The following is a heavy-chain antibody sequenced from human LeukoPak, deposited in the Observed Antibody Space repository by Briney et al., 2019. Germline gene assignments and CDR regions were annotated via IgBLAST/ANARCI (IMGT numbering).Heavy chain of an antibody. J-gene: IGHJ5*02. CDR1: GYTLTKLS. CDR3: ATERGNYYGSGSYSWWFDP. CDR2: FDPEDGET. D-gene: IGHD3-10*01. V-gene: IGHV1-24*01. Sequence: ASVKVSCKVSGYTLTKLSMHWVRQAPGKGLEWMGGFDPEDGETIYAQKFQGRVTMTEDTSTDTAYMELSSLRSEDTAVYYCATERGNYYGSGSYSWWFDPWGQGTLVTVSS.